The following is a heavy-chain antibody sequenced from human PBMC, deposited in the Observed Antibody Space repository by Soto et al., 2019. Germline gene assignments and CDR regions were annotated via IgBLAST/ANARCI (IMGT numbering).Heavy chain of an antibody. Sequence: VQLLESGGGLVQPGGSLRLSCAASGFTFSGYAMTWVRQAPGKGLEWVSGISENGDSTYYADSVKGRFTISRDNSKNTLYLQMNSLRAEDTAVYYCAKVLLWFGDSSTGYWGQGTLVTVSS. V-gene: IGHV3-23*01. J-gene: IGHJ4*02. CDR2: ISENGDST. D-gene: IGHD3-10*01. CDR1: GFTFSGYA. CDR3: AKVLLWFGDSSTGY.